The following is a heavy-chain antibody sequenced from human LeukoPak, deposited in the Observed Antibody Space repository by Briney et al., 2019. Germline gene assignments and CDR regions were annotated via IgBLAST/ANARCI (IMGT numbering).Heavy chain of an antibody. V-gene: IGHV3-7*01. CDR3: AKDYSNYYFDY. Sequence: GGSLRLSCAASGFTFSNYWMSWVRQAPGKRLEWVANIKQDGGEKYYVDSVKGRFTISRDNSKNTLYLQMNSLRAEDTAVYYCAKDYSNYYFDYWGQGTLVTVSS. D-gene: IGHD4-11*01. CDR2: IKQDGGEK. J-gene: IGHJ4*02. CDR1: GFTFSNYW.